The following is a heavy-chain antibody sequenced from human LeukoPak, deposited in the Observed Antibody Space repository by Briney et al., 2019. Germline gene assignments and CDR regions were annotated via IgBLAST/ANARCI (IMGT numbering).Heavy chain of an antibody. CDR1: GFTVSSNY. J-gene: IGHJ4*02. V-gene: IGHV3-53*01. CDR3: ARVREIYTAMVPYFDN. D-gene: IGHD5-18*01. CDR2: IYSGGST. Sequence: GGSLRLFCAASGFTVSSNYMSWVRQAPGKGLEWVSDIYSGGSTYYADSVKGRFAISRDNYTNTLYLQINRLRAEDTGVYYCARVREIYTAMVPYFDNWGQGTLVTVSS.